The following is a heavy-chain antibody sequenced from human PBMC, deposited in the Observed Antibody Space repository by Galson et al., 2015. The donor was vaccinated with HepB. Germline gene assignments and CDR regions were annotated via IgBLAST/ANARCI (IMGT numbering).Heavy chain of an antibody. CDR3: AKDALYKRLTPPGWFDP. CDR2: IRYDGSNK. CDR1: GFAFSSYG. J-gene: IGHJ5*02. Sequence: SLRLSCAASGFAFSSYGMHWVRQAPGKGLEWVAFIRYDGSNKYYADSVKGRFTISRDNSKNTLYLQMNSLRAEDTAVYYCAKDALYKRLTPPGWFDPWGQGTLVTVSS. D-gene: IGHD3-16*02. V-gene: IGHV3-30*02.